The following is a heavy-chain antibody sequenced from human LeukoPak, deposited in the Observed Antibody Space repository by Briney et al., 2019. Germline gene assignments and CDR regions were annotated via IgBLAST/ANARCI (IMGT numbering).Heavy chain of an antibody. D-gene: IGHD1-1*01. CDR2: IKQDGSET. V-gene: IGHV3-7*01. Sequence: PGGSLRLSCAASGFTFSSYWMSWVRQAPGKGLEWVANIKQDGSETYYVGSVKGRLTISRDNAKNSLYLQMNSLRAEDTAVYYCVRPGTWYFDLWGRGTLVTVSS. CDR3: VRPGTWYFDL. CDR1: GFTFSSYW. J-gene: IGHJ2*01.